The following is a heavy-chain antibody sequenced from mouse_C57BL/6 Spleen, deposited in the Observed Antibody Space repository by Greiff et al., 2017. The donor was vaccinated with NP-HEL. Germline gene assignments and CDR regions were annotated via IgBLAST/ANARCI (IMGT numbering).Heavy chain of an antibody. D-gene: IGHD1-1*01. CDR1: GFTFSSYA. CDR2: ISDGGSYT. J-gene: IGHJ3*01. CDR3: ARATYYGSSYGFAY. Sequence: EVKVEESGGGLVKPGGSLKLSCAASGFTFSSYAMSWVRQTPGKRLEWVATISDGGSYTYYPDNVKGRFTISRDNAKNNLYLQMSHLKSEDTAMYYCARATYYGSSYGFAYWGQGTLVTVSA. V-gene: IGHV5-4*03.